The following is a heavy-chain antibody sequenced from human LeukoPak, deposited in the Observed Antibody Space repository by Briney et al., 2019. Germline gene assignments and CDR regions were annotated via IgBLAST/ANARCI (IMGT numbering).Heavy chain of an antibody. Sequence: SETLSLTCTVSGYSISSGYYWGWIRQPPGKGLEWIGSIYHSGSTYYNPSLKSRVTISVDTSKNQFSLKLSSVTAADTAVYYCAREGAVALGAFDIWGQGTMVTVSS. CDR2: IYHSGST. CDR3: AREGAVALGAFDI. V-gene: IGHV4-38-2*02. J-gene: IGHJ3*02. CDR1: GYSISSGYY. D-gene: IGHD6-19*01.